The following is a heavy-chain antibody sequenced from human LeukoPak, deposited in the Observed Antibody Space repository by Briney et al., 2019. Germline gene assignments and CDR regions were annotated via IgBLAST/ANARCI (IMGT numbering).Heavy chain of an antibody. CDR2: MTSNIGNT. CDR1: GLTLTSYD. D-gene: IGHD2-2*01. V-gene: IGHV1-8*01. J-gene: IGHJ4*02. CDR3: TRRRAPRRYCSSTSCYAGSY. Sequence: ASVKGCCKASGLTLTSYDIKWVRQATCQGIDWRGWMTSNIGNTGSAQTFPGRVTMTRNTSIRTAYMTLSSARCEDPAVYYFTRRRAPRRYCSSTSCYAGSYWGQATLVT.